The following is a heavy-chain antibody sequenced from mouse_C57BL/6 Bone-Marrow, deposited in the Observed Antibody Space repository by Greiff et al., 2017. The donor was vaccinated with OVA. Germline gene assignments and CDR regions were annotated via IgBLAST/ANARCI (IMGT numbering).Heavy chain of an antibody. J-gene: IGHJ3*01. CDR2: ISSGGSYT. D-gene: IGHD3-2*02. CDR1: GFTFSSYG. Sequence: DVMLVESGGDLVKPGGSLKLSCAASGFTFSSYGMSWVRQTPDKRLEWVATISSGGSYTYYPDSVKGRFTISRDNAKNTLYLQMSSLKSEDTAMYYCAIKTAQATWRFAYWGQGTLVTVSA. CDR3: AIKTAQATWRFAY. V-gene: IGHV5-6*02.